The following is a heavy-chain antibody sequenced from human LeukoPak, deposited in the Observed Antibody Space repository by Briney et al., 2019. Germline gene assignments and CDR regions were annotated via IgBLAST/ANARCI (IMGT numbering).Heavy chain of an antibody. J-gene: IGHJ3*02. CDR1: GYSISSGYY. V-gene: IGHV4-38-2*02. CDR2: IYHSGST. D-gene: IGHD3-3*01. Sequence: SETLSLTCTVSGYSISSGYYWGWIRQPPGKGLEWIGSIYHSGSTYYNPSLKSRVTISVDTSKNQISLKLSSVTAADTAVCYCARESEWQEGAFDIWGQGTMVTVSS. CDR3: ARESEWQEGAFDI.